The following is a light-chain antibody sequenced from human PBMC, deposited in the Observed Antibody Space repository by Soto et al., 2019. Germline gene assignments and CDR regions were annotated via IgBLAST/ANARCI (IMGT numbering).Light chain of an antibody. CDR2: EVT. CDR1: SSDVGGYNY. Sequence: QSVLTQPPSASGSPGQSVTISCTGTSSDVGGYNYVSWYQYHQGKAPKLMIYEVTKRPSGVPDRFSGSKSGNTASLTVSGLQAEDEADYYCTSYAGGNILFGGGTKVTVL. CDR3: TSYAGGNIL. V-gene: IGLV2-8*01. J-gene: IGLJ3*02.